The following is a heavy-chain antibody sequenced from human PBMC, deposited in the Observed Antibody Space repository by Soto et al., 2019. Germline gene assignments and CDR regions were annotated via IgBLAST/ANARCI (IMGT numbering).Heavy chain of an antibody. V-gene: IGHV3-48*02. CDR2: ISSSSTGV. Sequence: LRLSCAASGFTFSSYSMKWVRQAPGKGLEWISHISSSSTGVYYADSVKGRFIISRDNAKNSLYLQMNDLRDEDTAVYYCTRAGRGAVVVGDLGYFYYGMDVWGQGTTVTVSS. J-gene: IGHJ6*02. CDR1: GFTFSSYS. D-gene: IGHD2-15*01. CDR3: TRAGRGAVVVGDLGYFYYGMDV.